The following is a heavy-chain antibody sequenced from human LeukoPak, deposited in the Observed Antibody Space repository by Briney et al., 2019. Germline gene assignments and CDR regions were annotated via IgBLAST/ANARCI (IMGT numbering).Heavy chain of an antibody. D-gene: IGHD3-9*01. CDR2: IIPILGIA. CDR1: GGTFSSYA. V-gene: IGHV1-69*04. Sequence: GASVKVSCKASGGTFSSYAISWVRQALGQGLEWMGRIIPILGIANYAQKFQGRVTITADKSTSTAYMELSSLRSEDTAVYYCARARLRYFDWLIRNAFDIWGQGTMVTVSS. CDR3: ARARLRYFDWLIRNAFDI. J-gene: IGHJ3*02.